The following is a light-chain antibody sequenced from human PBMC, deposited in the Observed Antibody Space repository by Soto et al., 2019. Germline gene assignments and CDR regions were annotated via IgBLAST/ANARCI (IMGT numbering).Light chain of an antibody. CDR3: RSYTRSSTLV. J-gene: IGLJ1*01. Sequence: QSVLTQPASVSGSPGQSITISCTGTSSDVGGYNYVSWYQQHPGKAPKLMIYEVSNRPSGDSNRFSGSKSGNTAYLTISGLPPEYVAVCYCRSYTRSSTLVFGTGTKGTVL. V-gene: IGLV2-14*01. CDR2: EVS. CDR1: SSDVGGYNY.